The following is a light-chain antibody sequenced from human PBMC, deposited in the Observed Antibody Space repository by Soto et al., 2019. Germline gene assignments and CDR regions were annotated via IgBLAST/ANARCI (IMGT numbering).Light chain of an antibody. CDR3: QQYYSTPLA. CDR2: WAS. J-gene: IGKJ1*01. Sequence: DIVMTQSXDXLAVXLGERATINCKSSQSVLYSSNNKNYLAWYQQKPGQPPKLLIYWASTRESGVXXXXXXXXXXXXXXXTISSLQAEDVAVYYCQQYYSTPLAFGQGTKVEIK. CDR1: QSVLYSSNNKNY. V-gene: IGKV4-1*01.